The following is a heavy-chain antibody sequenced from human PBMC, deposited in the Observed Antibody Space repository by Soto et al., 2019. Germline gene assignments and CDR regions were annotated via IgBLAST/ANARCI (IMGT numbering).Heavy chain of an antibody. D-gene: IGHD2-15*01. Sequence: GASVKVSCKASGGTFSSYAISWVRQAPGQGLEWMGGIIPIFGTANYAQKFQGRVTITADKSTSTAYMELSSLRSEDTAVYYCARGREGRYCSGGSCYADQGGGDYWGQGTLVTVS. CDR1: GGTFSSYA. CDR3: ARGREGRYCSGGSCYADQGGGDY. V-gene: IGHV1-69*06. J-gene: IGHJ4*02. CDR2: IIPIFGTA.